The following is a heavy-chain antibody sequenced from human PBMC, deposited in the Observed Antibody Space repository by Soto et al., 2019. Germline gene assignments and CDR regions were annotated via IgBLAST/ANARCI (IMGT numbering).Heavy chain of an antibody. D-gene: IGHD3-16*01. Sequence: SETLSLTCAVYGGSFSGYYWSWIRQPPGKGLEWIGEINHSGSTNYNPSLKSRVTISVDTSKNQFSLKLSSVTAADTAVYYCARDLGAGGSLDYWGQGTLVTVSS. V-gene: IGHV4-34*01. J-gene: IGHJ4*02. CDR1: GGSFSGYY. CDR2: INHSGST. CDR3: ARDLGAGGSLDY.